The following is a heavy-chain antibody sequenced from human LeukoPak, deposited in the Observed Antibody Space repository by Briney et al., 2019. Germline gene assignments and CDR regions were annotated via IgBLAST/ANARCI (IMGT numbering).Heavy chain of an antibody. CDR1: GLTFSSYA. D-gene: IGHD7-27*01. Sequence: GSLRLSCAVSGLTFSSYALSWVRQGPGKGLEWVSTSSGSGTNTYYADSVKGRFTISRDNSKNTLYLQMNSLRAEDTAVYYCAKRLGANWGYYDYWGQGTLVTVSS. V-gene: IGHV3-23*01. J-gene: IGHJ4*02. CDR3: AKRLGANWGYYDY. CDR2: SSGSGTNT.